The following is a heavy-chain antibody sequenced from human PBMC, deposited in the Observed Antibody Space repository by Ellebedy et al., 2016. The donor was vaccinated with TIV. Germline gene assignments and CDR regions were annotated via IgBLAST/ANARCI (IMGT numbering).Heavy chain of an antibody. CDR1: GFSFSSYG. V-gene: IGHV3-33*01. D-gene: IGHD4-23*01. CDR2: IWYDGTDE. Sequence: PGGSLRLSCAASGFSFSSYGMHWVRQSPGKGLEGMAFIWYDGTDESYAESVEGRFSISRDNSKNTLYLHMKSLRAEDTAIYYCARDSRGRWTPFDHWGQGTVVAVSS. CDR3: ARDSRGRWTPFDH. J-gene: IGHJ4*02.